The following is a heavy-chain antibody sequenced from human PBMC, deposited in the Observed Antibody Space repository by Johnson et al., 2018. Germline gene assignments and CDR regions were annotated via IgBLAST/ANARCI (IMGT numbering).Heavy chain of an antibody. CDR3: ARGHSSGLSSAEYFQH. Sequence: AASGFTFSTYTMNWVRQAPGKGLEWVSYISYDSSTIYYAYSVKGRFTISRDNAKNSLYLQMNSLSAEHTPVYHCARGHSSGLSSAEYFQHWGQGTLVTVSS. CDR2: ISYDSSTI. D-gene: IGHD6-19*01. J-gene: IGHJ1*01. V-gene: IGHV3-48*01. CDR1: GFTFSTYT.